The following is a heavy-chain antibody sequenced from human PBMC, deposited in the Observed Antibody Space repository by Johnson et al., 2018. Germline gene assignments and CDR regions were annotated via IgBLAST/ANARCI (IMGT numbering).Heavy chain of an antibody. V-gene: IGHV3-9*01. D-gene: IGHD3-22*01. CDR3: ARDGSTMISLGMDV. Sequence: VQLVQSGGGVVQXGNSLGLSCAASGFTFDDYAMHWVRQAPGKGLEWVSGISWNSGSIGYVDSVKGRFTISRDNAKNSLYRQMNSRRAEETALYYCARDGSTMISLGMDVWGQGTTVTVSS. CDR1: GFTFDDYA. J-gene: IGHJ6*02. CDR2: ISWNSGSI.